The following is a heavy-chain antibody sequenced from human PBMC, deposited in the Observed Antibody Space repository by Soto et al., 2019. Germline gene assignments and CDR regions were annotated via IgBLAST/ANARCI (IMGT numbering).Heavy chain of an antibody. D-gene: IGHD2-15*01. J-gene: IGHJ4*02. CDR2: IWHTGRP. CDR3: VRDSRTGCSSINCYMH. CDR1: GDSLTNNHW. Sequence: QLQLRESGPGLVQPSGTLSLTCDVSGDSLTNNHWWSWVRQAPGKGLEWIGEIWHTGRPNYNPSLKSRVAISIDKSKNQFSLKWSSVTAADTAWYYCVRDSRTGCSSINCYMHWGQGTLVTVS. V-gene: IGHV4-4*02.